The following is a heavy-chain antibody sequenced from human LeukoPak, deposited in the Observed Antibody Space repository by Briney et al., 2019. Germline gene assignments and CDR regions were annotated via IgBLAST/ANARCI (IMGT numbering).Heavy chain of an antibody. V-gene: IGHV1-2*04. Sequence: ASVKVSCKASGYTFTGYYMHWVRQAPGQGLEWLGWINPNSGGTNYAQKFQGWVTMTRDTSISTAYMELSRLRSDDTAVYYCAAGRDYFGSGNNDAFDIWGQGTMVTVSS. CDR2: INPNSGGT. J-gene: IGHJ3*02. CDR1: GYTFTGYY. CDR3: AAGRDYFGSGNNDAFDI. D-gene: IGHD3-10*01.